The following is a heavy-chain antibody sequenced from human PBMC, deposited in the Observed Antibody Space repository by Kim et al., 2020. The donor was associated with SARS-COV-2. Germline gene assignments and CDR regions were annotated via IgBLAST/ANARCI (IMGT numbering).Heavy chain of an antibody. CDR2: ISSSGSTI. Sequence: GGSLRLSCAASGFTFSSYEMNWVRQAPGKGLEWVSYISSSGSTIYYADSVKGRFTISRDNAKNSLYLQMNSLRAEDTAVYYCARGSHLFYYDSSSSPIPFDYWGQGTLVTVSS. CDR1: GFTFSSYE. CDR3: ARGSHLFYYDSSSSPIPFDY. J-gene: IGHJ4*02. D-gene: IGHD3-22*01. V-gene: IGHV3-48*03.